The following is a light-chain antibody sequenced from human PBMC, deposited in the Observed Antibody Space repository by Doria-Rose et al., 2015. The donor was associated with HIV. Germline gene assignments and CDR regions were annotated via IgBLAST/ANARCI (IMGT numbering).Light chain of an antibody. J-gene: IGKJ1*01. CDR2: DGS. CDR3: HQYGTSWT. V-gene: IGKV3-20*01. Sequence: TQSPGTLSLSPGGRATLSCRASQSFSSTYLAWYQQKSGQAPSLLIYDGSTRATGIPDRFSASGSGTGFTLTINRLEPEDFALYYCHQYGTSWTFGQGTKVEI. CDR1: QSFSSTY.